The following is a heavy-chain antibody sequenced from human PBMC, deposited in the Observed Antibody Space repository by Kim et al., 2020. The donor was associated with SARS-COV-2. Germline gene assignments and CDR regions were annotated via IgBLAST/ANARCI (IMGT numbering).Heavy chain of an antibody. CDR1: GFTFSGHD. D-gene: IGHD3-16*01. CDR2: VSFDGSNK. J-gene: IGHJ4*02. CDR3: ARDYTNTGDFDY. V-gene: IGHV3-30*04. Sequence: GGSLRLSCAVSGFTFSGHDIHWVRQAPGKGLGWVAVVSFDGSNKGYADSVKGRFTVSRDPSNNTAYLQMDRLRAEDTAVYYCARDYTNTGDFDYWGQGTLVTVSS.